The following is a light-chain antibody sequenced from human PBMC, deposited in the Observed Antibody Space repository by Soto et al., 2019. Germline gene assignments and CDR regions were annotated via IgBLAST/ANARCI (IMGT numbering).Light chain of an antibody. Sequence: SSELTQPPSVSVAPGQTARITCGGNNIGSKSVHWYQQRPGQAPALVVYDDSDRPSGIPERFSGSNSGNTATLTISRVEAGDEADYFCQVRDSSSDHYVFGTGTKLTVL. CDR1: NIGSKS. J-gene: IGLJ1*01. CDR2: DDS. CDR3: QVRDSSSDHYV. V-gene: IGLV3-21*02.